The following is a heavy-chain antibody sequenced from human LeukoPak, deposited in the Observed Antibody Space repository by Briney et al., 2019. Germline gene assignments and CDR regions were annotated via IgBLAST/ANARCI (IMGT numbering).Heavy chain of an antibody. Sequence: PGGSLRLSCAASGFTFSSYWMSWVRQAPGKGLEWVANINQDGSEKYYVDSVKGRVTISRDNAKNSLYLQMNSLITDDTGVYYCITALNFDILTGLYQPIAAFDVWGQGTLVTVSS. J-gene: IGHJ3*01. CDR2: INQDGSEK. CDR3: ITALNFDILTGLYQPIAAFDV. V-gene: IGHV3-7*03. D-gene: IGHD3-9*01. CDR1: GFTFSSYW.